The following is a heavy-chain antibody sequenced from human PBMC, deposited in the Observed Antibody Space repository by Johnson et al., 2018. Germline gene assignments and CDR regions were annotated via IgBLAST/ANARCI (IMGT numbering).Heavy chain of an antibody. CDR2: ISYDGSNK. V-gene: IGHV3-30-3*01. CDR3: ARDGEERWLQFGGAFEI. Sequence: QVQLVESGGGVVQPGRSLRLSCAASGFTFSSYAMHWVRQAPGKGREWVAVISYDGSNKYYADAVKGRFTISRDNSKNTLYLQMNSLRAEDTAVYYGARDGEERWLQFGGAFEIWGQGTMVTVSS. J-gene: IGHJ3*02. CDR1: GFTFSSYA. D-gene: IGHD5-24*01.